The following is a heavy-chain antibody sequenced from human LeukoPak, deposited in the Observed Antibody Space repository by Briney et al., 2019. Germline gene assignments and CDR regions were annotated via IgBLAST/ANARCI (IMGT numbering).Heavy chain of an antibody. Sequence: ASVKVSCKVSGYTFTDYYMHWVPQAPGKGLEWMGLVDPEDGETIYAEKFQGRVTITADTSTDTAYMELSSLRSEDTAVYYCATPGPSRGLGYCSRTSCYNVWGKGTAVTVSS. CDR3: ATPGPSRGLGYCSRTSCYNV. J-gene: IGHJ6*04. V-gene: IGHV1-69-2*01. CDR2: VDPEDGET. CDR1: GYTFTDYY. D-gene: IGHD2-2*02.